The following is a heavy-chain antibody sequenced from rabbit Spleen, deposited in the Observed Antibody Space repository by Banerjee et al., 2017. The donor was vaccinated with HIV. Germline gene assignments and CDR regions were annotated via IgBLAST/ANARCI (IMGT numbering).Heavy chain of an antibody. J-gene: IGHJ4*01. CDR1: GFTISSSWY. CDR2: INASTGKP. Sequence: EESGGDLVKPGASLTLTCTASGFTISSSWYMCWVRQAPGKGLEWIACINASTGKPVYATWASGRFTISRTSSTTVTLRMTSLTAADRATYFCARDLVGVIGWNFYLWGPGTLVTVS. V-gene: IGHV1S40*01. CDR3: ARDLVGVIGWNFYL. D-gene: IGHD1-1*01.